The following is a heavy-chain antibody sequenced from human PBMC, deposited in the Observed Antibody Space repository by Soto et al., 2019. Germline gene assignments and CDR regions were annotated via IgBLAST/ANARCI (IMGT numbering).Heavy chain of an antibody. CDR3: ARDRPKDGYNYLYGMDV. D-gene: IGHD5-12*01. V-gene: IGHV3-30-3*01. J-gene: IGHJ6*02. CDR1: GFTFSSYA. Sequence: PGGSLRLSCAASGFTFSSYAMHWVRQAPGKGLEWVAVISYDGSNKYYADSVKGRFTISRDNSKNTLYLQMNSLRAEDTAVYYCARDRPKDGYNYLYGMDVWGQGTTVTVSS. CDR2: ISYDGSNK.